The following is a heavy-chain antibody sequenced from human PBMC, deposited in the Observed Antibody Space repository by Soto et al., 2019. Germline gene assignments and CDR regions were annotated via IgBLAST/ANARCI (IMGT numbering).Heavy chain of an antibody. J-gene: IGHJ4*02. CDR1: GYTFNNYA. CDR3: ARDPQLLGGTMEY. CDR2: INAGNGNT. Sequence: ASVTASCTAAGYTFNNYAILRVRPAPGQILEWMGWINAGNGNTKYSQKFQGRVTITRDTSASTAYMELSSLRSEDTAGYYSARDPQLLGGTMEYWGQGTRVTVSP. D-gene: IGHD2-15*01. V-gene: IGHV1-3*01.